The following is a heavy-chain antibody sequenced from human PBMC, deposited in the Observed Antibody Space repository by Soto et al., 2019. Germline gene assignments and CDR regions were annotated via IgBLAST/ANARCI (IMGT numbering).Heavy chain of an antibody. V-gene: IGHV1-2*02. CDR2: INPNSGGT. CDR1: GYIFTGYH. CDR3: ARDARGTPGFDEMDI. D-gene: IGHD3-9*01. J-gene: IGHJ6*02. Sequence: ASVWVSCKASGYIFTGYHIHCVRQAPGRGLEWMGWINPNSGGTEYAQNFQGRVTMTRDTSFNLVYMEMSGLMSDDTAVYYCARDARGTPGFDEMDIWGQGTTVPVYS.